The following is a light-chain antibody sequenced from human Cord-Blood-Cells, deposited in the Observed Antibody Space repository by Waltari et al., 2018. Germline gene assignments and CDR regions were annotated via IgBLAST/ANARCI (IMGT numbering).Light chain of an antibody. J-gene: IGLJ3*02. V-gene: IGLV1-47*01. Sequence: QSVLPQPPSASGTPGQRVTISCSGSSSNIGRNYVYWYQQLPGTAPKHLIYRNNQRPSGVPDRFSGSKSGTSASLAISGLRSEDEADYYCAAWDDSLSGPVFGGGTKLTVL. CDR1: SSNIGRNY. CDR2: RNN. CDR3: AAWDDSLSGPV.